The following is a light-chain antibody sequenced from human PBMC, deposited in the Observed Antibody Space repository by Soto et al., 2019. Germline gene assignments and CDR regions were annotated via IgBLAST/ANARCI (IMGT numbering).Light chain of an antibody. CDR2: KVS. CDR3: MQATQYRPYT. V-gene: IGKV2-24*01. CDR1: QSLVHSDGNTY. Sequence: DIVLTQTPLSSPVTLGQPASISCRSSQSLVHSDGNTYLSWFHQRPGQPPRLLIDKVSNRFSGVPDRFSGSGAGTDFTLKISRVEAEDVGIYFCMQATQYRPYTFGQWTKLEIK. J-gene: IGKJ2*01.